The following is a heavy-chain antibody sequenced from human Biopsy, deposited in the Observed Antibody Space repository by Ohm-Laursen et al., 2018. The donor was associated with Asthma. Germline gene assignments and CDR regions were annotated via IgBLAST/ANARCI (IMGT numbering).Heavy chain of an antibody. CDR3: ARAVDYSHYYGIDV. CDR2: ISVYNGNT. CDR1: GYTFNSPG. D-gene: IGHD3-10*01. Sequence: SVKVSCKTSGYTFNSPGITWVRQAPGQGLEWMGWISVYNGNTKVAQKLQDRVTMITDTSTSTAYMELRSLRSDDTAVYFCARAVDYSHYYGIDVWGQGTTVTVS. J-gene: IGHJ6*02. V-gene: IGHV1-18*01.